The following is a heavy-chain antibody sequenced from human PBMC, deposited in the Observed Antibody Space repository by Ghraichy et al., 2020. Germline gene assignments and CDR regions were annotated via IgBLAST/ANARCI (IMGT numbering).Heavy chain of an antibody. CDR2: IYPGDSDT. CDR1: GYSFTSYW. V-gene: IGHV5-51*01. J-gene: IGHJ3*02. CDR3: VRHTANLGYCSGGSCADAFDI. D-gene: IGHD2-15*01. Sequence: GESLNISCKGSGYSFTSYWIGWVRQMPGKGLEWMGIIYPGDSDTRYSPSFQGQVTISADKSISTAYLQWSSLKASDTAMYYCVRHTANLGYCSGGSCADAFDIWGQGTMVTVSS.